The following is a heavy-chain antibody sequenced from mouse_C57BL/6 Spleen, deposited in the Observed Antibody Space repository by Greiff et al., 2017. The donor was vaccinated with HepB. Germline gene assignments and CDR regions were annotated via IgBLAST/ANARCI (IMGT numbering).Heavy chain of an antibody. CDR2: ISYDGSN. CDR1: GYSITSGYY. CDR3: ARDADYYGSSLFAY. Sequence: LQQSGPGLVKPSQSLSLTCSVTGYSITSGYYWNWIRQFPGNKLEWMGYISYDGSNNYNPSLKNRISITRDTSKNQFFLKLNSVTTEDTATYYCARDADYYGSSLFAYWGQGTLVTVSA. V-gene: IGHV3-6*01. D-gene: IGHD1-1*01. J-gene: IGHJ3*01.